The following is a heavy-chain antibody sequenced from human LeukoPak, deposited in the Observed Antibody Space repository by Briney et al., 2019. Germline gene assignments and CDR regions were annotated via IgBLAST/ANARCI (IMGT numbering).Heavy chain of an antibody. V-gene: IGHV4-59*01. J-gene: IGHJ6*02. CDR3: ARGAYEGDSSGWYPVYYYYGMDV. CDR2: IYYSGST. CDR1: GGSISSYY. D-gene: IGHD6-19*01. Sequence: SETLSLTCTVSGGSISSYYWSWIRQPLGKGLEWIGYIYYSGSTNYNPSLKSRVTISVDTSKNQFSLKLSSVTAADTAVYYCARGAYEGDSSGWYPVYYYYGMDVWGQGTTVSVSS.